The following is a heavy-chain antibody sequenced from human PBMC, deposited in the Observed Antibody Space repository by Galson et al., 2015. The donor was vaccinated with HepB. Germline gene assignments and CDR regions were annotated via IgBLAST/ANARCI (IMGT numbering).Heavy chain of an antibody. CDR1: GFTFNDYN. V-gene: IGHV3-48*04. CDR3: ARERTTTYFDF. J-gene: IGHJ4*02. CDR2: ISSSNRTT. D-gene: IGHD1-14*01. Sequence: SLRLSCAASGFTFNDYNMNWVRQAPGKGLEWVAYISSSNRTTYYADSVAGRFTVSRDNTKNSLYLQMNSLRAEDTAVYFCARERTTTYFDFWGQGTLVTISS.